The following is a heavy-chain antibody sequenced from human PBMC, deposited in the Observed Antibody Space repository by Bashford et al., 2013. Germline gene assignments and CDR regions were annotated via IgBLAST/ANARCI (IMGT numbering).Heavy chain of an antibody. V-gene: IGHV4-59*01. CDR3: ARGLPSLNYYVMDV. CDR1: GFTFDDYA. J-gene: IGHJ6*02. CDR2: FYYTGTT. Sequence: GSLRLSCAASGFTFDDYAMHWMRQAPGKGLEWIGYFYYTGTTNYNPSLNGRVTILVDTSRTQFSLQLRSVTAADTAVYYCARGLPSLNYYVMDVWG.